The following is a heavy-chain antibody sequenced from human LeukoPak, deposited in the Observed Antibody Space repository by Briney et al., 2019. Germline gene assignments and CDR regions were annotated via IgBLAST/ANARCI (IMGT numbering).Heavy chain of an antibody. CDR2: ISGSGGST. D-gene: IGHD6-6*01. J-gene: IGHJ4*02. V-gene: IGHV3-23*01. CDR1: GFTFSSYA. CDR3: ASMVYSSSSDDY. Sequence: GGSLRLSCAASGFTFSSYAMSWVRQAPGKGLEWVPAISGSGGSTYYADSVKGRFTISRDNSKNSLYLQMNSLRAEDTAVYYCASMVYSSSSDDYWGQGTLVTVSS.